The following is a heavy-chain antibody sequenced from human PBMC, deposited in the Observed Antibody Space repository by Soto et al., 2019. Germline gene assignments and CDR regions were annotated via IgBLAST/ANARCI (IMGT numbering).Heavy chain of an antibody. Sequence: GGSLRLSCAASGFTFSSYAMSWVRQAPGKGLEWVSAISGSGGSTYYADSVKGRFTISRDNPKDTLYLQMNSLRAEDTAVYYCAKRQLSYYGMDVWGQGTTVTVSS. V-gene: IGHV3-23*01. CDR3: AKRQLSYYGMDV. J-gene: IGHJ6*02. CDR2: ISGSGGST. CDR1: GFTFSSYA. D-gene: IGHD6-6*01.